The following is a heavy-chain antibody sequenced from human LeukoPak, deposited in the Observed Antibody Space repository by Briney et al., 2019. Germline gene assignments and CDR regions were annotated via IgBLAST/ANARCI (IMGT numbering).Heavy chain of an antibody. CDR3: ARVVFITMIVVDY. D-gene: IGHD3-22*01. Sequence: PPETLSLTCTVSGGSISSGDYYWSWIRQPPGKGLEWIGYIYYSGSTYYNPSLKSRVTISVDTSKNQFSLKLSSVTAADTAVYYCARVVFITMIVVDYWGQGTLVTVSS. J-gene: IGHJ4*02. CDR2: IYYSGST. V-gene: IGHV4-30-4*01. CDR1: GGSISSGDYY.